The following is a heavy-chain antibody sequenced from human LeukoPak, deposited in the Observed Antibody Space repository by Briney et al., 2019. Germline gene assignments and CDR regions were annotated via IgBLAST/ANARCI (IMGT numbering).Heavy chain of an antibody. CDR1: GGSISSYY. CDR2: TYYSGST. V-gene: IGHV4-59*01. D-gene: IGHD3-10*02. J-gene: IGHJ4*02. Sequence: SETLSLTCTVSGGSISSYYWSWIRQPPGKGLEWIGYTYYSGSTYYNPSLKSRVTISVDTSKNQFSLKLSSVTAADTAVYYCCSGSSYTLIDKWGQGTLVTVSS. CDR3: CSGSSYTLIDK.